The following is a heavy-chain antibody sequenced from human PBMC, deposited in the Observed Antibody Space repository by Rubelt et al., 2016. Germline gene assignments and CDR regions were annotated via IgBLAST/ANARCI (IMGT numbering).Heavy chain of an antibody. CDR2: IGTAAET. CDR1: GFTFSTYD. Sequence: EVQLVESGGGLVQPGGSLRLSCAASGFTFSTYDMHWVRQVTGKGLEWVSAIGTAAETYYADSVKGRFTISRESAKTSCDLQMNNRGAGDTAVDYGARSSGNDYAPAYNGLDVWGQGTTVTVSS. V-gene: IGHV3-13*01. J-gene: IGHJ6*02. D-gene: IGHD1-26*01. CDR3: ARSSGNDYAPAYNGLDV.